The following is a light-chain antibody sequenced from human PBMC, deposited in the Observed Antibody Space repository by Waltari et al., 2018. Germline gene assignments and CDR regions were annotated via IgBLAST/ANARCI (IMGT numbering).Light chain of an antibody. CDR1: QSLLYSSTGQNY. CDR2: WAS. V-gene: IGKV4-1*01. Sequence: DTVMPQSPDPMAMSLGERATIHCKSRQSLLYSSTGQNYLAWFHQNPGQPPKLLIYWASIRESGVPDRFSGSGSETDFTLTISSLQAEDVAIYYCQQFHSYPRTFGQGTKVEIK. CDR3: QQFHSYPRT. J-gene: IGKJ1*01.